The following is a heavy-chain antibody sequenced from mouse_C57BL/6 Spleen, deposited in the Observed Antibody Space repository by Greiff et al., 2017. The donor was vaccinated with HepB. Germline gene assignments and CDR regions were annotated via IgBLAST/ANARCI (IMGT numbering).Heavy chain of an antibody. CDR1: GYTFTSYW. CDR3: ARADYARAWFAY. D-gene: IGHD2-4*01. Sequence: QVQLQQPGAELVKPGASVKMSCKASGYTFTSYWITWVKQRPGQGLEWIGNIYPGSGNTNYNEKFKGKATLTVDTSSSTAYLQLSSLTSEDSAVYYCARADYARAWFAYWGQGTLVTVSA. J-gene: IGHJ3*01. CDR2: IYPGSGNT. V-gene: IGHV1-55*01.